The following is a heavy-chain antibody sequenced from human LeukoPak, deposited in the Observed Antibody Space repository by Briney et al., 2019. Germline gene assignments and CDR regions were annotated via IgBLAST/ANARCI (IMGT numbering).Heavy chain of an antibody. Sequence: SETLSLTCTVSGGSISSSSYYWGWIRQPPGKGLEWIGSIYYSGSTYYNPSLKSRVTISVDTSKNQFSLKLSSVTAADTAVYYCARLRGFYVSGSPFGYFDSWGQGTLVTVSS. CDR1: GGSISSSSYY. J-gene: IGHJ4*02. CDR2: IYYSGST. CDR3: ARLRGFYVSGSPFGYFDS. V-gene: IGHV4-39*07. D-gene: IGHD3-10*01.